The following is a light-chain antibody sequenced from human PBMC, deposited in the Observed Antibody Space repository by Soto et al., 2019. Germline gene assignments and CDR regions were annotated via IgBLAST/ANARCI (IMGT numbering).Light chain of an antibody. CDR1: RIVINNY. Sequence: ESVLAQSPGTLSLSPGEGATLSCRSSRIVINNYLAWYQKKPGQAPRLLIYGASNRATGVPDRFSGSGSGTDFTLTIRGLESEDFAVYFCQKYDTSPYSFVQGTKLEIK. V-gene: IGKV3-20*01. CDR2: GAS. CDR3: QKYDTSPYS. J-gene: IGKJ2*03.